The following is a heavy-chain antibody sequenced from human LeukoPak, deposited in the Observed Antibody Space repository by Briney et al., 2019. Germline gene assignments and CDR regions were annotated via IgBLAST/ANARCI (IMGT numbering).Heavy chain of an antibody. D-gene: IGHD3-3*01. Sequence: SETLTLTCAVYGGSLNGHYWSWIRQPPGKGLEWIGEGSESGGTKFNPSLKSRVTISADTSKNQFSLKLNSVTAADTAVYYCAKNGQSGFSFDPWGQGTLVTVSS. CDR1: GGSLNGHY. CDR3: AKNGQSGFSFDP. V-gene: IGHV4-34*01. J-gene: IGHJ5*02. CDR2: GSESGGT.